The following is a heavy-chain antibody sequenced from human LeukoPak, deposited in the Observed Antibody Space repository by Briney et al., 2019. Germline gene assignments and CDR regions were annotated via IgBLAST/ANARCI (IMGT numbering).Heavy chain of an antibody. CDR1: GYTFSGYY. CDR2: INPNSGGT. V-gene: IGHV1-2*02. Sequence: ASVKVSCKASGYTFSGYYMHWVRQAPGQGLEWMRWINPNSGGTNYAQRFQGRVTMTRDTSISTAYMELSSLRSEDTAVYYCARGRVDAIYCSGGSCYSFPDYWGQGTLVTVSS. J-gene: IGHJ4*02. D-gene: IGHD2-15*01. CDR3: ARGRVDAIYCSGGSCYSFPDY.